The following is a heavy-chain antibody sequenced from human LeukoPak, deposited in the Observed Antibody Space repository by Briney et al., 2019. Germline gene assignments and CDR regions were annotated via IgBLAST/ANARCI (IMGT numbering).Heavy chain of an antibody. J-gene: IGHJ4*02. Sequence: SETLSLTCAVYGGSFSGYYWSWIRQPPGKGLEWIGEINHSGSTNYNPPLKSRVTISVDTSKNQSSLKLSSVTAADTAVYYCARGTRYNWKHFDYWGQGTLVTVSS. V-gene: IGHV4-34*01. D-gene: IGHD1-1*01. CDR1: GGSFSGYY. CDR3: ARGTRYNWKHFDY. CDR2: INHSGST.